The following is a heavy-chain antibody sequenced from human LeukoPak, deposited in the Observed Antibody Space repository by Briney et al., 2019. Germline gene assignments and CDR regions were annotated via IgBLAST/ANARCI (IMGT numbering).Heavy chain of an antibody. CDR1: GFIFSSYA. CDR2: ISYDGRNK. Sequence: GGSQSLSCAASGFIFSSYAMHWVRQAPGKGLEWVAVISYDGRNKNYADSVEGRFTISRDNSKNTLYLQMTSLRPEDTAVYYCAKTLRGYDFWTGYFLDYWGQGTLVTVSS. J-gene: IGHJ4*02. D-gene: IGHD3-3*01. CDR3: AKTLRGYDFWTGYFLDY. V-gene: IGHV3-30*18.